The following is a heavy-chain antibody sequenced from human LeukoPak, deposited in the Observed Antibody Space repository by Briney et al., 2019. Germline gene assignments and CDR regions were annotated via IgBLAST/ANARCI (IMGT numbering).Heavy chain of an antibody. CDR3: ARGPPGLARIEAAGVVYYYYMDV. Sequence: PSETLSLTCALYGGAFSGYYWSWIRQPPGKGLEWIGEINHSGSTNYNPSLKSRVTISVDTSKNQFSLKLSSVTAADTAVYYCARGPPGLARIEAAGVVYYYYMDVWGKGTTVTVSS. J-gene: IGHJ6*03. D-gene: IGHD6-13*01. CDR2: INHSGST. V-gene: IGHV4-34*01. CDR1: GGAFSGYY.